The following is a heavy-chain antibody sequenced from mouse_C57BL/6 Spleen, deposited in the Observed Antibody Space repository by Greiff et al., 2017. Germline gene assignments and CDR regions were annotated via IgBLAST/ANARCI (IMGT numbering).Heavy chain of an antibody. CDR2: ISYDGSN. V-gene: IGHV3-6*01. CDR1: GYSITSGYY. J-gene: IGHJ3*01. Sequence: EVKLQESGPGLVKPSQSLSLTCSVTGYSITSGYYWNWIRQFPGNKLEWMGYISYDGSNNYNPSLKNRISITRDTSKNQFFLKLNSVTTEDTATYYCARDTTGFAYWGQGTLVTVSA. CDR3: ARDTTGFAY. D-gene: IGHD1-1*01.